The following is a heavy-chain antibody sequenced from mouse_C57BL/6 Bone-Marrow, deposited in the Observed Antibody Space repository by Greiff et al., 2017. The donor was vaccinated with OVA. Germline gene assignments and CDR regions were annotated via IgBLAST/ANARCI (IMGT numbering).Heavy chain of an antibody. J-gene: IGHJ3*01. V-gene: IGHV7-1*01. Sequence: EVQGVESGGGLVQSGRSLRLSCATSGFTFSDFYMEWVRQAPGKGLEWIAASRNKANDYTTEYSASVKGRFIVSRDTSQSILYLQMNALRAEDTAIYYCARDDGYYGNYPLAYWGQGTLVTVSA. CDR3: ARDDGYYGNYPLAY. CDR2: SRNKANDYTT. D-gene: IGHD2-1*01. CDR1: GFTFSDFY.